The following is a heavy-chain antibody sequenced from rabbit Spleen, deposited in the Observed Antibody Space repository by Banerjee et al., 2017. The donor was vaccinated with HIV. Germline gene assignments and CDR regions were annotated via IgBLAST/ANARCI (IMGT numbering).Heavy chain of an antibody. CDR2: TYAGTSGST. CDR1: GFSFSRNYY. J-gene: IGHJ6*01. V-gene: IGHV1S45*01. D-gene: IGHD7-1*01. Sequence: QEQLEESGGDLVKPEGSLTLTCTASGFSFSRNYYMCWVRQAPGKGLEWIACTYAGTSGSTYSAIWAKGRFTNSKTSSTTVTLQMTSLTAADTATYFCARDTGTSFSTYGMDLWGQGTLVTVS. CDR3: ARDTGTSFSTYGMDL.